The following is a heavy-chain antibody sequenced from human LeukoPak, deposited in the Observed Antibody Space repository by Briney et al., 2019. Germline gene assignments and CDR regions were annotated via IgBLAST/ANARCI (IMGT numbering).Heavy chain of an antibody. CDR3: TRDRALTF. Sequence: ASVMVSCKASGYTFTGYYIHWVRQAPGQGLEWMGWISPNSAQEFQGRVTMTRDTSISTVYMELSRLTSDDTAVYYCTRDRALTFWGQGTLVIVSS. CDR1: GYTFTGYY. CDR2: ISPN. V-gene: IGHV1-2*02. J-gene: IGHJ4*02. D-gene: IGHD3-10*01.